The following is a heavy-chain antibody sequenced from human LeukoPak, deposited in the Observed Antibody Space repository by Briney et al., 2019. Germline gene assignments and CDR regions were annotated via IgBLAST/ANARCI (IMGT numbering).Heavy chain of an antibody. J-gene: IGHJ4*02. CDR2: ISYDGSNK. CDR3: AKGPTYYYDSSGLY. D-gene: IGHD3-22*01. CDR1: GFTFSSYG. V-gene: IGHV3-30*18. Sequence: PGGSLRLSCAASGFTFSSYGMHWVRQAPGKGLEWVAVISYDGSNKYYADSVKGRFTISRDNSKNTLCLQMNSLRAKDTAVYYCAKGPTYYYDSSGLYWGQGTLVTVSS.